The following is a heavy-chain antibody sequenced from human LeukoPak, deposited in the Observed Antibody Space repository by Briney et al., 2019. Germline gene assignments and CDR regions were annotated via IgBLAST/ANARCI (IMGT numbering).Heavy chain of an antibody. V-gene: IGHV1-69*06. CDR1: GGTFSSYA. CDR2: IIPIFGTA. D-gene: IGHD3-10*01. Sequence: SVKVSCKASGGTFSSYAISWVRQAPGQGLEWMGGIIPIFGTANYAQKFQGRVTITADKSTSTAYMELSSLRSEDTAVYYCARDQTGYYGSGDYMDVWGKGTTVTVSS. J-gene: IGHJ6*03. CDR3: ARDQTGYYGSGDYMDV.